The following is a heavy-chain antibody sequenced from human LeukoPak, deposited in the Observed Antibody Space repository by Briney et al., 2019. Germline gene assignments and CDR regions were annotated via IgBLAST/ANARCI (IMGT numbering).Heavy chain of an antibody. CDR2: INPSGGT. J-gene: IGHJ6*03. CDR3: ARGRGYYYYYMDV. Sequence: ASVKVSCKASGYTFTGYYLHWVRQAPGQGLEWMGWINPSGGTNYAQKFQGRVTMTRDTSISTAYMELSRLRSDDTAVYYCARGRGYYYYYMDVWGKGTTVTVSS. CDR1: GYTFTGYY. V-gene: IGHV1-2*02.